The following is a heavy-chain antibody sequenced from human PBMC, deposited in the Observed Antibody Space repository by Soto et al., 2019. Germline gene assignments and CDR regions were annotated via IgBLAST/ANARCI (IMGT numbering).Heavy chain of an antibody. V-gene: IGHV1-69*01. CDR1: GGTFSSYA. D-gene: IGHD6-13*01. CDR2: IIPIFGTA. CDR3: ARQYSSRGDFDY. Sequence: QVQLVQSGAEVKKPGSSVKVSCKASGGTFSSYAISWVRQAPGQGLEWMGGIIPIFGTANYAQKFQCRVTITADESTSTSDMELSSLRSEDTSVYYCARQYSSRGDFDYWGQGTLVTVSS. J-gene: IGHJ4*02.